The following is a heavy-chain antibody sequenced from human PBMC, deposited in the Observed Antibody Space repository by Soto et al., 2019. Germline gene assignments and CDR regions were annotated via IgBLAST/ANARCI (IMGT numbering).Heavy chain of an antibody. CDR2: IYYSGST. D-gene: IGHD3-9*01. Sequence: QVQLQDSGPGLVKPSETLSLTCTVSGGSISSYYWSWIRQPPGKGLEWIGYIYYSGSTNYNPSLKSRVTISVDTSKDQFSLKLSSVTAADTDVYYFARGYDILTGWDYWGQGTLVTVSS. CDR3: ARGYDILTGWDY. CDR1: GGSISSYY. J-gene: IGHJ4*02. V-gene: IGHV4-59*01.